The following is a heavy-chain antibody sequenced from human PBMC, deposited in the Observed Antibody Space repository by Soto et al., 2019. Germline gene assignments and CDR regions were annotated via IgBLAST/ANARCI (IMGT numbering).Heavy chain of an antibody. J-gene: IGHJ4*02. Sequence: GGSLRLSCAASGFTISSYSMHWVRQPPGKGLQWLAVISYDGNNKYYADSVEGRFTISRDNSKNTVYLQMNSLRLEDTAVYYYARGPSYSDSYFDYWGQGTLVTVSS. CDR2: ISYDGNNK. CDR1: GFTISSYS. V-gene: IGHV3-30*03. D-gene: IGHD4-17*01. CDR3: ARGPSYSDSYFDY.